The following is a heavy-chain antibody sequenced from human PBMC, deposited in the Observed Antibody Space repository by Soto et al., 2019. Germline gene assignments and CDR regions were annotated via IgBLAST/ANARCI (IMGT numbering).Heavy chain of an antibody. Sequence: EVQLLESGGGLVQPGGSLRLSCAASGFTFSNYAMSWVRQTPGKGLEWVSAISGNGGNTYYTDSVKGRFTISRDNSKNTLYLQMNSLRAEDTAVYSCAKEAMVTATDYFDYWGQGTLVTVSS. CDR2: ISGNGGNT. D-gene: IGHD2-15*01. CDR1: GFTFSNYA. V-gene: IGHV3-23*01. J-gene: IGHJ4*02. CDR3: AKEAMVTATDYFDY.